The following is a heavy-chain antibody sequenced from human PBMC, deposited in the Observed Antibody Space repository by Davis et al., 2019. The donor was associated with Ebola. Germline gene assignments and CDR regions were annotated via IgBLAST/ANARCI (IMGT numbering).Heavy chain of an antibody. Sequence: PGGSLRLSCAASGYTFTSYDINWVRQATGQGLEWMGWMNPNSGNTGYAQKFQGRVTMTRNTSISTAYMELSSLRSEDTAVYYCARVVRSYGSGSNNWGQGTLVTVSS. D-gene: IGHD3-10*01. CDR1: GYTFTSYD. V-gene: IGHV1-8*01. CDR2: MNPNSGNT. CDR3: ARVVRSYGSGSNN. J-gene: IGHJ4*02.